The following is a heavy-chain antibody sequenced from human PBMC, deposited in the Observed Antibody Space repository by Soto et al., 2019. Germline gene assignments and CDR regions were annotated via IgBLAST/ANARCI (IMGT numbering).Heavy chain of an antibody. Sequence: SETLSLTCAVSGGSVNTYYWSWVRQPPGKGLEWIGNIHHSGSTNYNPPLKSRITISVDTSGNQFSLKLSSVTAADTAVYFCARTYCTTTACQAHGIDVWGQGTTVTVSS. CDR2: IHHSGST. D-gene: IGHD4-4*01. V-gene: IGHV4-59*02. CDR1: GGSVNTYY. CDR3: ARTYCTTTACQAHGIDV. J-gene: IGHJ6*02.